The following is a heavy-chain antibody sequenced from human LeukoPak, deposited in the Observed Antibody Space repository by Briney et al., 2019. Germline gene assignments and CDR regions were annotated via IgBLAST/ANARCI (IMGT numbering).Heavy chain of an antibody. CDR2: IYYSGST. CDR1: GGSISSSSYY. D-gene: IGHD3-10*01. J-gene: IGHJ4*02. CDR3: ARLPRAYYFDY. Sequence: SETLSLTCTVSGGSISSSSYYWGWIRQPPGKGLEWIGSIYYSGSTYYNPSLKSRVTISVDTSKNQFSLKLSSVTAADTAVYYCARLPRAYYFDYWGQGTLVTVSS. V-gene: IGHV4-39*01.